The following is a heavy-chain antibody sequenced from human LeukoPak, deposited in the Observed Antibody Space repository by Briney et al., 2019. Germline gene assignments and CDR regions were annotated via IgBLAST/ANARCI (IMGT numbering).Heavy chain of an antibody. CDR2: INRSGST. J-gene: IGHJ4*02. Sequence: SETLSLTCAVYGGSFSGYYWSWIRQPPGKGLEWIGEINRSGSTNYNPSLKSRVTISVDTSKNQFSLKLSSVTAADTAVYYCAGAITMVRGVIGYWGQGTLVTVSS. D-gene: IGHD3-10*01. CDR3: AGAITMVRGVIGY. V-gene: IGHV4-34*01. CDR1: GGSFSGYY.